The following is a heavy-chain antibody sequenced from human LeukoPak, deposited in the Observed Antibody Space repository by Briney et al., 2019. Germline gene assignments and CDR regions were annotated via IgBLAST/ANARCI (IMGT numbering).Heavy chain of an antibody. CDR2: ITNDGSRQ. J-gene: IGHJ4*02. V-gene: IGHV3-30*18. CDR1: IFVFSEYY. D-gene: IGHD5-18*01. Sequence: GGSLRLSCETSIFVFSEYYMHWVRLAPGKGLEWLAVITNDGSRQYYADSVKGRFTISRDNSKNTLYLQMNSLRAEDTAVYYCAKSRQPQAYWGQGTLVTVSS. CDR3: AKSRQPQAY.